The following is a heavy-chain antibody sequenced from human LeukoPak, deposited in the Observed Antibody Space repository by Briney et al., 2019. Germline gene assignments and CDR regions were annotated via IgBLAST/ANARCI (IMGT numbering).Heavy chain of an antibody. CDR3: AKSAPSKY. CDR2: IISSAAST. Sequence: GGSLRLSCTVSGLAFGDYAMSWVRQAPGKGLEWVSHIISSAASTDYADSVKGRFTISRDNSKNTLYLQMTSLRAEDTAVYYCAKSAPSKYWGQGTLVTVSS. J-gene: IGHJ4*02. V-gene: IGHV3-23*01. D-gene: IGHD4-4*01. CDR1: GLAFGDYA.